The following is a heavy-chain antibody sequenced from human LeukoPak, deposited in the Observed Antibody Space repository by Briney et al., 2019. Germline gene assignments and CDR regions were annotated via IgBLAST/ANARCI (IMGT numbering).Heavy chain of an antibody. CDR1: GGSISSSSYY. CDR2: IYYSGST. CDR3: ARHISYGRRYVSGSYLTDY. V-gene: IGHV4-39*01. J-gene: IGHJ4*02. Sequence: PSETLSLTCTVSGGSISSSSYYWGWIRQPPGKGLEWIGSIYYSGSTYYNPSLKSRVTISVDTSKNQFSLKLSSVTAADTAVYYCARHISYGRRYVSGSYLTDYWGQGTLVTVSS. D-gene: IGHD3-10*01.